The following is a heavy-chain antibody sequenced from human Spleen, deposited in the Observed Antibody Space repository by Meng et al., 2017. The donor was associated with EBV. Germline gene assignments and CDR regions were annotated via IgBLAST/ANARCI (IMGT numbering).Heavy chain of an antibody. Sequence: QVQLGQSGTGVKKPGASVKVSCKASAYTSSDYDIIWVRQAPGRGLEWMGWSSPYNGNTKYAQKLQDRVTMTTDTSTSTAYMELRSLRSDDTAMYYCARRRLDDSSGYYVDYWGQGTLVTVSS. D-gene: IGHD3-22*01. CDR2: SSPYNGNT. CDR1: AYTSSDYD. V-gene: IGHV1-18*01. CDR3: ARRRLDDSSGYYVDY. J-gene: IGHJ4*02.